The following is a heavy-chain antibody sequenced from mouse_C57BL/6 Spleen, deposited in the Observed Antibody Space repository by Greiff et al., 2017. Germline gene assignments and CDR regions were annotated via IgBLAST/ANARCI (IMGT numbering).Heavy chain of an antibody. Sequence: EVKLMESGGGLVQSGRSLRLSCATSGFTFSDFYMEWVRQAPGKGLEWIAASRNKANDYTTEYSASVKGRFIVSRDTSQSILYLQMNALRAEDTAIYYWARVITTGYWYFDVWGTGTTVTVSS. J-gene: IGHJ1*03. CDR2: SRNKANDYTT. CDR1: GFTFSDFY. V-gene: IGHV7-1*01. D-gene: IGHD1-1*01. CDR3: ARVITTGYWYFDV.